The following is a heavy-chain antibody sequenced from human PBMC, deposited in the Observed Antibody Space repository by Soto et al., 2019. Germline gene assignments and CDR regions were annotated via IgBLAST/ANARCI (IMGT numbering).Heavy chain of an antibody. J-gene: IGHJ6*03. CDR1: GGSISSYY. CDR3: ARDGSGPRYYYYYMDV. Sequence: SETLSLTCTVSGGSISSYYWSWIRQPPGKGLEWIGYIYYSGSTNYNPSLKSRVTISVDTSKNQFSLKLSSVTAADTAVYYCARDGSGPRYYYYYMDVWGKGTTVTVSS. V-gene: IGHV4-59*01. CDR2: IYYSGST. D-gene: IGHD3-10*01.